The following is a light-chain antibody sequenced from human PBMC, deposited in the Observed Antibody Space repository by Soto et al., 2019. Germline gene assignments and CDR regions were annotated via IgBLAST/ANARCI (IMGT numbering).Light chain of an antibody. CDR2: DAS. CDR1: QSVSSY. J-gene: IGKJ2*01. V-gene: IGKV3-11*01. Sequence: EIVLTQSPATLSLSPGERATLSCRASQSVSSYLAWYQQKPGQAPRLLIYDASNRATGIPARFSGSGSGTDFTLTISSREPEDFEVYYCQQRSNWPPYTFGQGTKLEIK. CDR3: QQRSNWPPYT.